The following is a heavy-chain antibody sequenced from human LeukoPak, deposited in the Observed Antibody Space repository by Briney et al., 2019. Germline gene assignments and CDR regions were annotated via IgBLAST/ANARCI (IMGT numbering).Heavy chain of an antibody. Sequence: GASVKVSCKASGYTFTSYYMHWVRQAPGQGLEWMGIINPSGGSTSYAQEFQGRVTMTRDTSTSTVYMELSSLRSEDTAVYYCARALPHRRLMDTTMEQHWFDPWGQGTLVTVSS. CDR3: ARALPHRRLMDTTMEQHWFDP. V-gene: IGHV1-46*01. J-gene: IGHJ5*02. D-gene: IGHD5-18*01. CDR1: GYTFTSYY. CDR2: INPSGGST.